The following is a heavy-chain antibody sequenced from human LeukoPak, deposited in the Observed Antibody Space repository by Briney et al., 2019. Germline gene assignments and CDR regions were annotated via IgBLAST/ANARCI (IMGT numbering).Heavy chain of an antibody. J-gene: IGHJ6*03. Sequence: ASVKVSCQASVYTFTSYDLNWVRQATGQGLEWMGWMNPNRGNTCYTQKFQGRVTMTSNISRNTDYMELSNLRSEDTAVYYRARGLALRYFYWPPNYYYMDVWGKGTTVTVSS. CDR1: VYTFTSYD. CDR3: ARGLALRYFYWPPNYYYMDV. CDR2: MNPNRGNT. V-gene: IGHV1-8*01. D-gene: IGHD3-9*01.